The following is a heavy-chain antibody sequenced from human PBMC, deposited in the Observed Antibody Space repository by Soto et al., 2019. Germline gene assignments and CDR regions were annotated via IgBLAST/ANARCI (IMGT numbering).Heavy chain of an antibody. CDR3: ARDSMVRLYYYCYYGMDV. CDR2: ISYDGSNK. CDR1: GFTFSSYA. Sequence: GGSLRLSCAASGFTFSSYAMHWVRQAPGKGLEWVAVISYDGSNKYYADSVKGRFTISRDNSKNTLYLQMNSLRAEDTAVYYCARDSMVRLYYYCYYGMDVWGQGTTVTVSS. J-gene: IGHJ6*02. V-gene: IGHV3-30-3*01. D-gene: IGHD3-10*01.